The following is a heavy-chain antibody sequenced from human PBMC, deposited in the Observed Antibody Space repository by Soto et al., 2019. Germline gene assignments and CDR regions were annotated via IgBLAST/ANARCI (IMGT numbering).Heavy chain of an antibody. CDR3: ARPSTIFGVVPAFDY. CDR2: IYYSGST. D-gene: IGHD3-3*01. CDR1: GGSISSSSYY. J-gene: IGHJ4*02. V-gene: IGHV4-39*01. Sequence: SETLSLTCTVSGGSISSSSYYWGWIRQPPGKGLEWIGSIYYSGSTYYNPSLKSRVTISVDTSKNQFSLKLSSVTAADTAVYYCARPSTIFGVVPAFDYWGQGTLVTVSS.